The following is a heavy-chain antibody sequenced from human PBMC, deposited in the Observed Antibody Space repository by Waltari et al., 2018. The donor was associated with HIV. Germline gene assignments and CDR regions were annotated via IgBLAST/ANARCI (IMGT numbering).Heavy chain of an antibody. D-gene: IGHD2-2*01. V-gene: IGHV3-23*04. CDR1: GFTFSMYV. Sequence: VQLVESGGGLVQPGESLRLSCAASGFTFSMYVMTWVRQAPGKGLQWVAGISGNGGSRYYTDSMKGRFTISRDNSKKTLYLQMDSLRAEDTAVYYCAKVPVLPTGREDYWGQGTLVTVSS. CDR2: ISGNGGSR. J-gene: IGHJ4*02. CDR3: AKVPVLPTGREDY.